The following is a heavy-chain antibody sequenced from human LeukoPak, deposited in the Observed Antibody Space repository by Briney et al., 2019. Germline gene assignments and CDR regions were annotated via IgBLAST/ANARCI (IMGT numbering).Heavy chain of an antibody. D-gene: IGHD6-13*01. CDR3: AKVPGGPEYSSSWYPGDY. CDR2: IWYDGSNK. CDR1: GFTFSSYG. Sequence: PGRSLRLSCAASGFTFSSYGMHWVRQAPGKGLEWVAVIWYDGSNKYYADSVKGRFTISRDNSKNTLYLQMNSLRAEDTAVYYCAKVPGGPEYSSSWYPGDYWGQGTLVTVSS. V-gene: IGHV3-33*06. J-gene: IGHJ4*02.